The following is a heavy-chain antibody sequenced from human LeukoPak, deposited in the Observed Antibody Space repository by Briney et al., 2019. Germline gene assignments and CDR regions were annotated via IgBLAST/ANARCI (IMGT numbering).Heavy chain of an antibody. CDR3: ARERTVHYYGSGAEGY. D-gene: IGHD3-10*01. CDR2: IKQDGSEK. Sequence: GGSLRLSCAASGFTFSSYWMGWVRQAPGKGLEWVANIKQDGSEKYYVDSVKGRFTISRDNAKNSLYLQMNSLRAEDTAVYYCARERTVHYYGSGAEGYWGQGTLVTVSS. J-gene: IGHJ4*02. CDR1: GFTFSSYW. V-gene: IGHV3-7*01.